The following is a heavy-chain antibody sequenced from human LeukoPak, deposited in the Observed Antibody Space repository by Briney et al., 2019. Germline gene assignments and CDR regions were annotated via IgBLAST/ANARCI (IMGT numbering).Heavy chain of an antibody. CDR1: GFNFSTYN. Sequence: PGGSLRLSCAASGFNFSTYNMNWVRQAPGKRLEWLATISSGSRFLYYADSVKGRFVISRDYAGSSVTLQMNGLRADDTAIYYCSGGGRWLPDAYWGQGTLVAVTS. V-gene: IGHV3-21*01. J-gene: IGHJ4*02. CDR3: SGGGRWLPDAY. CDR2: ISSGSRFL. D-gene: IGHD5-24*01.